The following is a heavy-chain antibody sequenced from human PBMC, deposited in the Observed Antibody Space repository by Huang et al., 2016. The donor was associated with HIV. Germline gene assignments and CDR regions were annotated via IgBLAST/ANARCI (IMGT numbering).Heavy chain of an antibody. CDR2: ISDSGST. CDR1: GGSFSGHY. Sequence: QVQLQQWGAELLKPSETLSLTCAVSGGSFSGHYWTWLRQPPGRGLEWIGEISDSGSTTYNPSLKIRVTISGDTSQSQFSLKLNSVTAADTAIYYCARMFKYDSGGYWGNDAFDIWGQGTMVTVSS. CDR3: ARMFKYDSGGYWGNDAFDI. V-gene: IGHV4-34*02. D-gene: IGHD3-22*01. J-gene: IGHJ3*02.